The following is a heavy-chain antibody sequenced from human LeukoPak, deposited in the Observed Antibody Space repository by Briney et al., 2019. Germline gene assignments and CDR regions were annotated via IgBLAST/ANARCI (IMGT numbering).Heavy chain of an antibody. CDR3: ARDRQYYYDSSGQGY. CDR1: GGTFSSYA. CDR2: IIPIFGTA. J-gene: IGHJ4*02. V-gene: IGHV1-69*06. Sequence: GASVKVSCKASGGTFSSYAINWVRQAPGQGLEWMGRIIPIFGTANYAQKFQGRVTITADKSTSTAYMELSSLRSEDTAVYYCARDRQYYYDSSGQGYWGQGTLVTVSS. D-gene: IGHD3-22*01.